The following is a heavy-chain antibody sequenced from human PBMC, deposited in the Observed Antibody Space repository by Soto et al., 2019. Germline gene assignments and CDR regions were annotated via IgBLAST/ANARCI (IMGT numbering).Heavy chain of an antibody. CDR1: GVTVTSNY. Sequence: EVQLVQSGGGLVQPGGSLRLSCAGYGVTVTSNYMNWVRQAPGKGLEWVSVIYSGENAYYADSVAGRFTISRDNSKNTLYLKMNSLRVEDTAVYYCARDLDAFDTGGQGTTVIVSS. V-gene: IGHV3-53*01. CDR3: ARDLDAFDT. J-gene: IGHJ3*02. CDR2: IYSGENA.